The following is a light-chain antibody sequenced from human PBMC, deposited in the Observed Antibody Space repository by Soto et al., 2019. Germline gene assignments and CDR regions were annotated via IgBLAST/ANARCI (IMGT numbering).Light chain of an antibody. J-gene: IGLJ2*01. CDR2: EVT. Sequence: QSALTQPPSASGSPGQSVAISCTGTSSDVGGYNDVSWYQQLPGKAPKLMIYEVTERPSGVPDRFSGSKSGNMASLTISGLQADDEADYYCSSKAGTNNLGVIFGGGTKLTVL. V-gene: IGLV2-8*01. CDR1: SSDVGGYND. CDR3: SSKAGTNNLGVI.